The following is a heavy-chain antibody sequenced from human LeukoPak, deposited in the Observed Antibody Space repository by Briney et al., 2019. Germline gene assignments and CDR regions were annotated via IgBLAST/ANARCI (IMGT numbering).Heavy chain of an antibody. Sequence: SETLSLTCTVSGGSVSSGSYYWSWIRQLPGKGLEWIGYIYYSGSTNYNPSLKSRVTISVDTSKNQFSLKLSPVTAADTAVYYCARDQIEQSGYSSGWYTMYYYYGMDVWGQGTTVTVSS. CDR1: GGSVSSGSYY. D-gene: IGHD6-19*01. J-gene: IGHJ6*02. CDR3: ARDQIEQSGYSSGWYTMYYYYGMDV. V-gene: IGHV4-61*01. CDR2: IYYSGST.